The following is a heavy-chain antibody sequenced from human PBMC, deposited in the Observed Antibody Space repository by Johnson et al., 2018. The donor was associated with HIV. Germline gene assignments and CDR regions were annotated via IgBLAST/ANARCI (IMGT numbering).Heavy chain of an antibody. V-gene: IGHV3-30*02. J-gene: IGHJ3*02. Sequence: ASGFAFNAYGMHWVRQAPGKGLQWVTFIRYDGSNKYYADSVNGRFTISRDNSKNTLYLQMNSLRAEDTAVYYCAKPLEMATISDAFDIWGQGTMVTVSS. CDR3: AKPLEMATISDAFDI. D-gene: IGHD5-24*01. CDR2: IRYDGSNK. CDR1: GFAFNAYG.